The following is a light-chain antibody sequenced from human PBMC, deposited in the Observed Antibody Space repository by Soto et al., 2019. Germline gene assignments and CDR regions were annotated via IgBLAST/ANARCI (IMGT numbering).Light chain of an antibody. J-gene: IGKJ2*01. CDR2: AAA. CDR3: QQYGTSPYT. CDR1: QSVDSNY. V-gene: IGKV3-20*01. Sequence: EIVLTQSPGTLSLSPGERATLSCRASQSVDSNYLGWYQKKPAQAPRLLIYAAASRATGVPDRFSGSGSGTDFTLTISRLEPEDFAVYYCQQYGTSPYTFGQGT.